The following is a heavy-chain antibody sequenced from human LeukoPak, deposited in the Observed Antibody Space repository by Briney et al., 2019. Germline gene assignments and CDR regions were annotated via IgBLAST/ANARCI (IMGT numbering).Heavy chain of an antibody. CDR1: GYTFTRYY. V-gene: IGHV1-46*01. J-gene: IGHJ4*02. CDR3: ARLADHDSSGYLSY. Sequence: ASVKVSCKASGYTFTRYYMHWVRQAPGQGLEWMGIINPSGGSARYAQKFQGRVTMTRDTSTSTVYMEVSSLRSEDTAVYYCARLADHDSSGYLSYWGQGTLVAVPS. D-gene: IGHD3-22*01. CDR2: INPSGGSA.